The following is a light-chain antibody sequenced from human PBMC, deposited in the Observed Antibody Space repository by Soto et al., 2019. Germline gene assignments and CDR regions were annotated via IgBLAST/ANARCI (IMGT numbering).Light chain of an antibody. CDR2: GAS. CDR1: QSVSSSY. V-gene: IGKV3-20*01. J-gene: IGKJ1*01. Sequence: EIVLTQSPGTLSLSPGERATLSCRASQSVSSSYLAWYQQKPGQAPRLLIYGASSRATGIPDRFSGSGSGTDFTLTMSRLEPEDVAVYYCQQDGSSPWTFGQGTKVEIK. CDR3: QQDGSSPWT.